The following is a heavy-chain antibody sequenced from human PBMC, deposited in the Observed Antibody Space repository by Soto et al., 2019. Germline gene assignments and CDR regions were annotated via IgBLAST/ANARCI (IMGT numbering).Heavy chain of an antibody. V-gene: IGHV3-74*01. CDR2: INGDGSST. D-gene: IGHD5-12*01. Sequence: EVQLVESGGGLVQPGGSLRLSCVPSGFTFNSHWMHWVRQAPGKGLVWVSRINGDGSSTSYADSVRGRFTISRDNAKNTLHLKMNSLRAEDTAVYYCARDPRDGYHSPPDYWGQGTLVTVSS. CDR1: GFTFNSHW. CDR3: ARDPRDGYHSPPDY. J-gene: IGHJ4*02.